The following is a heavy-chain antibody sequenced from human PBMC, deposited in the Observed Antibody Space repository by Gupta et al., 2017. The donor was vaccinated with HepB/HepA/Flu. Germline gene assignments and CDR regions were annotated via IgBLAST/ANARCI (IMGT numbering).Heavy chain of an antibody. V-gene: IGHV3-23*01. CDR1: GYTFNNYG. J-gene: IGHJ4*02. D-gene: IGHD1/OR15-1a*01. CDR3: AKFRSDWNSAFDY. Sequence: EVQLLESGGDLIQPGGSLRLSCAASGYTFNNYGMTWVRQAPGKGLEWVSCIDSRGNTYYADSVKGRLTISRDNSKNTVYLQMNSLSAEDTAIYYCAKFRSDWNSAFDYWGQGTLVTVSS. CDR2: IDSRGNT.